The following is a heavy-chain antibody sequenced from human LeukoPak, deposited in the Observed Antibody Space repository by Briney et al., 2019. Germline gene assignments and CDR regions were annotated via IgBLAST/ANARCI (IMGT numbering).Heavy chain of an antibody. Sequence: GGSLRLSCAASGFTFSSYSMNWVRQAPGKGLEWVSSISSSSSYIYYADSVKGRFTISRDNAKNPLYLQMNSLRAEDTAVYYCARGPGRSSTSCYDYWGQGTLVTVSS. CDR1: GFTFSSYS. CDR3: ARGPGRSSTSCYDY. D-gene: IGHD2-2*01. CDR2: ISSSSSYI. J-gene: IGHJ4*02. V-gene: IGHV3-21*01.